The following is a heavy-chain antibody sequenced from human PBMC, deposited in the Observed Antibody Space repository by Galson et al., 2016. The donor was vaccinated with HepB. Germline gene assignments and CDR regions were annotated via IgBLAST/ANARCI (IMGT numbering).Heavy chain of an antibody. J-gene: IGHJ4*02. V-gene: IGHV3-23*01. CDR2: ISGTGGTT. Sequence: SLRLSCAASGFTFNSYWMSWVRRAPGKGLEWVSAISGTGGTTDYTDSVKGRFTISRDNSQSRLYLQMNSLRAEDTAIYYCAKENDFWSGYLSHWGQGALVTVSS. CDR3: AKENDFWSGYLSH. CDR1: GFTFNSYW. D-gene: IGHD3-3*01.